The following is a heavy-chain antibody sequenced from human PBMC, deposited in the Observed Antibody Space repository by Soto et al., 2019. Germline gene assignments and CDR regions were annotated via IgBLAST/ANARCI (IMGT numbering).Heavy chain of an antibody. D-gene: IGHD6-6*01. CDR1: GGTFSSYA. CDR2: IIPIFGTA. Sequence: ASLNVSCKASGGTFSSYAISWVRHAPGQGLEWMGGIIPIFGTANYAQKFQGRVTITADKSTSTAYMELSSLRSEDTAVYYCASGSSIAARQYYYYYGMDVWGQGTTVTVSS. V-gene: IGHV1-69*06. J-gene: IGHJ6*02. CDR3: ASGSSIAARQYYYYYGMDV.